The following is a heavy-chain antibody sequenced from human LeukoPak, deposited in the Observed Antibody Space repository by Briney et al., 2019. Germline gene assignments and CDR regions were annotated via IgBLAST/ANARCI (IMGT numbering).Heavy chain of an antibody. CDR2: ISGSGGST. CDR1: GFTFSSYA. Sequence: PGGSLRLSCAASGFTFSSYAMSWVRQAPGKGLEWVSAISGSGGSTYYADSVKGRFTISRDNSKNTLYLQMNSLRAEDTAVYYCAKDHGYYYGSGSYYDFENYFDYWGQGTLVTVSS. CDR3: AKDHGYYYGSGSYYDFENYFDY. J-gene: IGHJ4*02. D-gene: IGHD3-10*01. V-gene: IGHV3-23*01.